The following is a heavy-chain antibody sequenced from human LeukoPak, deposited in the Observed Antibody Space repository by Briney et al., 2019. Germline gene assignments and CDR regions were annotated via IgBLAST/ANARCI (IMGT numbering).Heavy chain of an antibody. V-gene: IGHV3-7*03. CDR2: IKQDGSEK. J-gene: IGHJ4*02. D-gene: IGHD6-19*01. Sequence: GGSLRLSCSASSGFSFSSFRMSWVRQAPGKGLEWVANIKQDGSEKYYVDSVKGRFTISRDNAKSSLYLQMNSLRVEDTAVYYCARLGPASSGWPESFDYWGQGTLVTVSS. CDR3: ARLGPASSGWPESFDY. CDR1: GFSFSSFR.